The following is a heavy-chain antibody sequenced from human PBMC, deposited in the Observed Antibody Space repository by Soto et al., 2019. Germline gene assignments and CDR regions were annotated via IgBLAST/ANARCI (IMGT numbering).Heavy chain of an antibody. D-gene: IGHD6-6*01. Sequence: VKADCKPSGYTCTSQYTHWLRQTPVQGLEWMGIINPSGGSTSYAQKFQGRVTMTRDTSTSTVYMELSSLRSEDTAVYYCARVAARRGYYYGMDGWGQGPTVTVSS. CDR1: GYTCTSQY. J-gene: IGHJ6*02. CDR2: INPSGGST. V-gene: IGHV1-46*01. CDR3: ARVAARRGYYYGMDG.